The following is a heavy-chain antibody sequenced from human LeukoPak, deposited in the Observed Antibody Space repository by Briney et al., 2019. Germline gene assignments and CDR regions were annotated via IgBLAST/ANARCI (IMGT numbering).Heavy chain of an antibody. D-gene: IGHD2-15*01. CDR3: AWNFRGYCSGGSCYRNAFDI. V-gene: IGHV1-46*01. Sequence: ASVKVSCKASGYTFTSYYMHWVRQAPGQGLEWMGIINPSGGSTSYAQKFQGRVTMTRDTSTSTVYMELSSLRSEDTAVYYCAWNFRGYCSGGSCYRNAFDIWGQGTMVTVSS. CDR1: GYTFTSYY. CDR2: INPSGGST. J-gene: IGHJ3*02.